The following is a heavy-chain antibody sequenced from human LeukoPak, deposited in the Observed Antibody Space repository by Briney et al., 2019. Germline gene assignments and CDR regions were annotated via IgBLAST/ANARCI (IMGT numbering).Heavy chain of an antibody. CDR2: ISPTDSDT. CDR3: ARLDRYSSGDSSKCPSFYGMDV. Sequence: GESLKISCKGSGYSFTSYWIGWVRQMPGKGLEWMGIISPTDSDTRYSPSFQGQVTISADKSVSTAYLQWSSLKASDTAMYYCARLDRYSSGDSSKCPSFYGMDVWGLGTTVTVSS. CDR1: GYSFTSYW. V-gene: IGHV5-51*01. D-gene: IGHD2-15*01. J-gene: IGHJ6*02.